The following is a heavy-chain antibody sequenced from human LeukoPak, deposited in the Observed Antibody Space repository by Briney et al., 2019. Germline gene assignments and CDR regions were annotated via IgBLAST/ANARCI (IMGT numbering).Heavy chain of an antibody. Sequence: GGSLRLSCAASGFILSNYATSWVRQAPGKGLEWVSSISASGADTYYTDSVKGRFTISRDTSKNTLYLQTNSLRDEDTALYYCAKQLDSGNYYPTGDDYWGQGTLVTVSS. V-gene: IGHV3-23*01. CDR1: GFILSNYA. CDR3: AKQLDSGNYYPTGDDY. D-gene: IGHD3-10*01. J-gene: IGHJ4*02. CDR2: ISASGADT.